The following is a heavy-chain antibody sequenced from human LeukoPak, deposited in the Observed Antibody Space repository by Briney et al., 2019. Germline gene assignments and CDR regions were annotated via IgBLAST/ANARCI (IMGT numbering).Heavy chain of an antibody. J-gene: IGHJ6*02. CDR2: ISWNSGSI. D-gene: IGHD3-10*01. Sequence: SLLLSCAASGFTFDDYAMHWGRQAPGKGLGGVSGISWNSGSIYYADSVKGLFTIYRDNAEYSLYLQMNSLRAEDTVLYYCAKDIGSRGSGSYYNSYYYYYYGMDVWGQGTTVTVSS. V-gene: IGHV3-9*01. CDR1: GFTFDDYA. CDR3: AKDIGSRGSGSYYNSYYYYYYGMDV.